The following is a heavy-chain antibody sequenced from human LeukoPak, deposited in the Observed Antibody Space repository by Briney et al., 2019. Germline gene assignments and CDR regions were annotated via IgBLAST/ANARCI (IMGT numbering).Heavy chain of an antibody. Sequence: GGSLRLSCAASGFTFSSYAMHWVRQAPGKGLEWVAFIRYDGSNKHYADSVKGRFTISRDNSKNTLYLQMNSLRAEDTAVYYCAKDWTSSGWYSTFDYWGQGTLVTVSS. D-gene: IGHD6-19*01. V-gene: IGHV3-30*02. J-gene: IGHJ4*02. CDR3: AKDWTSSGWYSTFDY. CDR2: IRYDGSNK. CDR1: GFTFSSYA.